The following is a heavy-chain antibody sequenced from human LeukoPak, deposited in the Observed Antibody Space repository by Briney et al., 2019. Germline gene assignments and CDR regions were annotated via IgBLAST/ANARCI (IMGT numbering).Heavy chain of an antibody. V-gene: IGHV4-39*01. CDR3: ARRGAVAAVIDY. CDR2: IYYSGST. J-gene: IGHJ4*02. Sequence: SETLSLTCTVSGGSISSSSYYWGWIRQPPGKGLEWIGSIYYSGSTYYNPSLKSRVIISVDTSKNQFSLKLSSVTAADTAVYYCARRGAVAAVIDYWGQGTLVTVSS. D-gene: IGHD6-13*01. CDR1: GGSISSSSYY.